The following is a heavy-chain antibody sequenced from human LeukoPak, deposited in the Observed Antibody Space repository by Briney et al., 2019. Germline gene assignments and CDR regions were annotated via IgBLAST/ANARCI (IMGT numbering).Heavy chain of an antibody. D-gene: IGHD6-13*01. CDR2: IYPGDSDA. Sequence: GESLKISCKGSGYNFGDHWIVWVRQKPGKGLEYMGIIYPGDSDAEYSPSFQGQVTISADKSISTAYLQWSSLKASDTAMYFCGRAFIYGSLFDLWGQGTLVTVSS. CDR1: GYNFGDHW. CDR3: GRAFIYGSLFDL. V-gene: IGHV5-51*01. J-gene: IGHJ4*02.